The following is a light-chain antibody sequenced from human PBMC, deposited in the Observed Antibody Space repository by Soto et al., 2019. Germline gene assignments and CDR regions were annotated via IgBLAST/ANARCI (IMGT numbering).Light chain of an antibody. CDR3: QQYGSSPWT. V-gene: IGKV3-15*01. CDR2: GAS. Sequence: EIGMTQSPSTVSVVPGERDTLSCRASQSISSNLAWYQQKPGQAPRLLTYGASTRATGIPARFSGSGSGTEFTLTISSLQPEDFAVYYCQQYGSSPWTLGQGTNVNIK. CDR1: QSISSN. J-gene: IGKJ1*01.